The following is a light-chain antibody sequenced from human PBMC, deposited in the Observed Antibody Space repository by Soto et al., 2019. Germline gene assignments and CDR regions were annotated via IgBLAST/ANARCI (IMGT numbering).Light chain of an antibody. Sequence: IVLTQSPGTLSLSPGERATLSCRASQSVSSSYLAWYQQKPGQAPRLLIYGASSRATGIPARFSGSGSGTDFTLTISSLEPEDFAVYYCQQRSNWLWTFGQGTKVDIK. J-gene: IGKJ1*01. V-gene: IGKV3D-20*02. CDR3: QQRSNWLWT. CDR2: GAS. CDR1: QSVSSSY.